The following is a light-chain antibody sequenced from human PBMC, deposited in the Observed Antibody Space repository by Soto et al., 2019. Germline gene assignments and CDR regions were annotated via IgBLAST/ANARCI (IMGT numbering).Light chain of an antibody. CDR3: LSGYV. V-gene: IGLV1-40*01. CDR1: SSNIGAGYD. CDR2: GNS. Sequence: QPVLTQPPSVSGAPGQRVTISCTGSSSNIGAGYDVHWYQQLPGTAPKLLIYGNSNRPSGVPDRFSGSKSGTSASLAITGLQAEDEADYSSLSGYVFGGGTKVTVL. J-gene: IGLJ2*01.